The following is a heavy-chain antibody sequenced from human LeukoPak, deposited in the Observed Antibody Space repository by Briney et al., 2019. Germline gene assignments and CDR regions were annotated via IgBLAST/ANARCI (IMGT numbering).Heavy chain of an antibody. Sequence: ASVKVSCKVSGYTLTELSMHWVRQAPGQGLEWMGGFDPEDGETIYAQKFQGRVTMTEDTSTDTAYMELSSLRSEDTAVYYCATDSQYYYDSSGYCLDYWGQGTLVTVSS. CDR2: FDPEDGET. CDR3: ATDSQYYYDSSGYCLDY. D-gene: IGHD3-22*01. V-gene: IGHV1-24*01. J-gene: IGHJ4*02. CDR1: GYTLTELS.